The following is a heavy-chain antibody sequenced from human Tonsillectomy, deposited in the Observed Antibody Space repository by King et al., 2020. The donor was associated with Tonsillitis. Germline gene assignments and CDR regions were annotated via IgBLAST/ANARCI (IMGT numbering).Heavy chain of an antibody. D-gene: IGHD6-13*01. J-gene: IGHJ4*02. V-gene: IGHV1-18*04. CDR3: ARTAIAAAGPSFDY. Sequence: QLVQSGAEVKKPGASVKVSCKASGYTFTNYGFSWVRQAPGQGLEWMGWISAYNTNTNYAQKLQGRVTMTTDTSTTTAYMELRSLRSDDTAVYYCARTAIAAAGPSFDYWGQGTLVTVSS. CDR2: ISAYNTNT. CDR1: GYTFTNYG.